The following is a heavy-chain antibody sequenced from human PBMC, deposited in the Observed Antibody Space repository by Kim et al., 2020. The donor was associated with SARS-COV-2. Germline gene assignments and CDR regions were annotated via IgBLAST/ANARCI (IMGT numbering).Heavy chain of an antibody. V-gene: IGHV3-9*01. D-gene: IGHD3-10*01. J-gene: IGHJ4*02. CDR1: GFTFDDYA. CDR2: ISWNSGSI. CDR3: AKLGSGSYYNDEY. Sequence: GGSLRLSCAASGFTFDDYAMHWVRQAPGKGLEWVSGISWNSGSIGYADSVKGRFTISRDNAKNSLYLQMNSLRAEDTALYYCAKLGSGSYYNDEYWGQGT.